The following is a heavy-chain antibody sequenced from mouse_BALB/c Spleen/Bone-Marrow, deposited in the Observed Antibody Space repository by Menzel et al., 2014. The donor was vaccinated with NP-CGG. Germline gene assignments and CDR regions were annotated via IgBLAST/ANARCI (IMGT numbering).Heavy chain of an antibody. Sequence: VQLQQSGAELARPGASVKMSCTASGYTFPSYTIHWVKRRPGQGLEWIGYINPSSGYANYNQNFKDKATLTADKSSSTAYMQLSSLTSEDSAVFYCARGGLRLPYAMDYWGQGTSVTVSS. CDR3: ARGGLRLPYAMDY. D-gene: IGHD1-2*01. CDR1: GYTFPSYT. CDR2: INPSSGYA. V-gene: IGHV1-4*01. J-gene: IGHJ4*01.